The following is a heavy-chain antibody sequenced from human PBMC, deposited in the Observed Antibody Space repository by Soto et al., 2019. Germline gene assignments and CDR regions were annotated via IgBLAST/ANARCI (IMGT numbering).Heavy chain of an antibody. CDR2: INPSGGST. CDR1: GYTFTSYY. Sequence: ASVKVSCKASGYTFTSYYMHWVRQAPGQGLEWMGIINPSGGSTSYAQKFQGRVTMTRDTSTSTVYMELSSLRSEDTAVYYCARDYYDFWSGYYGPILGSYGMDVWGQGTTVTVSS. V-gene: IGHV1-46*01. J-gene: IGHJ6*02. D-gene: IGHD3-3*01. CDR3: ARDYYDFWSGYYGPILGSYGMDV.